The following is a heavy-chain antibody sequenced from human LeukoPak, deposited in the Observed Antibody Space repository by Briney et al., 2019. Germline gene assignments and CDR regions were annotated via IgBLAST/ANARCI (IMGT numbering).Heavy chain of an antibody. J-gene: IGHJ4*02. CDR1: GGSISSYY. Sequence: SETLSLTSTVPGGSISSYYWSWIRHPPGKGLEWIGYIDFGVSTNYNPSLKSRVTISVDTSKNQFSLKLSSVTAADTAVYFCASTSYYYGSGSYYNFWGQGTLVTVSS. V-gene: IGHV4-59*08. CDR2: IDFGVST. D-gene: IGHD3-10*01. CDR3: ASTSYYYGSGSYYNF.